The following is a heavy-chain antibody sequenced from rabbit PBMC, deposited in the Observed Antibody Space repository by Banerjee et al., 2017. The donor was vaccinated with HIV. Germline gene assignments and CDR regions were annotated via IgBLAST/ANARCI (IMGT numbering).Heavy chain of an antibody. CDR3: ARRGSDWGDYDL. CDR2: IYTGNGGT. D-gene: IGHD4-1*01. J-gene: IGHJ4*01. V-gene: IGHV1S40*01. Sequence: GGLVQPEGSLTLTCKASGISFSSGYDMCWVRQAPGKGLEWIGYIYTGNGGTIYASWAKGRFTISKTSSTTVTLQMTSLIAADTATYFCARRGSDWGDYDLWGPGTLVTVS. CDR1: GISFSSGYD.